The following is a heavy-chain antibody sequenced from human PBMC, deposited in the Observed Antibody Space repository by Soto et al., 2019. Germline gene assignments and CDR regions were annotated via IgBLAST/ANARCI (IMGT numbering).Heavy chain of an antibody. D-gene: IGHD2-2*01. Sequence: QVQLVQSGAEVKKPGASVKVSCKASGYTFTGYYMHWVRQAPGQGLEWMGWINPNSGGTNYAQKFQGWVTMTRDTSISTAYMELSRLRSDDTAVYYCARDRCSSTSCSSPYYYYYGMDVW. CDR3: ARDRCSSTSCSSPYYYYYGMDV. CDR1: GYTFTGYY. V-gene: IGHV1-2*04. J-gene: IGHJ6*01. CDR2: INPNSGGT.